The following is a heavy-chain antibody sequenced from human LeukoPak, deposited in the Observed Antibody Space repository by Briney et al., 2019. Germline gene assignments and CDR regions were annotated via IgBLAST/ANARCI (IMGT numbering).Heavy chain of an antibody. CDR2: IVNDGSQT. CDR1: GFTFSSFG. D-gene: IGHD4-17*01. Sequence: PGGSLRLSCAASGFTFSSFGMHWVRQAPGKGLDWVAVIVNDGSQTSYADSVKGRFTISRDNSKNTLYLQMNSLRAEDTAVYYCASLGATVTTGGDNWFDPWGQGTLVTVSS. J-gene: IGHJ5*02. CDR3: ASLGATVTTGGDNWFDP. V-gene: IGHV3-30*02.